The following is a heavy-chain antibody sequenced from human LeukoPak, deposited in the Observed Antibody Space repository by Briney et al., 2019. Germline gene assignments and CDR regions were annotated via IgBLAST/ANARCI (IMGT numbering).Heavy chain of an antibody. CDR3: ARHYSITGVHLSGYWLDP. V-gene: IGHV4-59*08. CDR2: IYYTGST. J-gene: IGHJ5*02. CDR1: GGSITTYY. Sequence: SETLALTCTVSGGSITTYYWSWIRQPPGKGLEWIAYIYYTGSTNYNPSLKSRVTISVDTSKNQVSLKLSSVTAADTAVYYCARHYSITGVHLSGYWLDPWCQGTLVTVSS. D-gene: IGHD7-27*01.